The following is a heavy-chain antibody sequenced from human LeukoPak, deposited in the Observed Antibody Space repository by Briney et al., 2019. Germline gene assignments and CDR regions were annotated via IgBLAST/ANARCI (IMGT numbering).Heavy chain of an antibody. CDR3: ARDLGGDYDILTGYSY. CDR2: ISAYNGNT. V-gene: IGHV1-18*01. Sequence: ASVKVSCKASGYTFTSYDISWVRQAPGQGLEWMGWISAYNGNTNYAQKLQGRVTMTTDTSTSTAYMELRSLRSDDTAVYYCARDLGGDYDILTGYSYWGQGTLVTVSS. D-gene: IGHD3-9*01. CDR1: GYTFTSYD. J-gene: IGHJ4*02.